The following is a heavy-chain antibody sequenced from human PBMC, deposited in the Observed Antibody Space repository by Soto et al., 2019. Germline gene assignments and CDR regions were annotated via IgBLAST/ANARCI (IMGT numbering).Heavy chain of an antibody. CDR3: MFRSYSDGLPTIFDF. J-gene: IGHJ4*02. D-gene: IGHD2-21*01. V-gene: IGHV5-51*01. Sequence: GESLKISCKGSGYSFTSHWIGWVRQMPGKGLEWMGIIYPGDSDIRYSPSFQGQVTISADKSISTAYLQWSSLKASDTAIYFCMFRSYSDGLPTIFDFSAQRSLVTVSS. CDR1: GYSFTSHW. CDR2: IYPGDSDI.